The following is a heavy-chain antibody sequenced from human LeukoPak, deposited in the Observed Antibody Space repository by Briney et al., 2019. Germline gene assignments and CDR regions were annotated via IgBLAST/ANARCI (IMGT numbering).Heavy chain of an antibody. V-gene: IGHV3-30*18. D-gene: IGHD3-10*01. CDR1: GFTFSNSA. CDR2: ISYDGNNK. Sequence: PGRSLRLSCAASGFTFSNSAMNWVRQAPGKGLEWVAVISYDGNNKYYSDSVKGRFTISRGNSKNTLYLQMNSLRAEDTAVYYCAKDMYYRGSGSYFNVDYWGQGTLVTVSS. J-gene: IGHJ4*02. CDR3: AKDMYYRGSGSYFNVDY.